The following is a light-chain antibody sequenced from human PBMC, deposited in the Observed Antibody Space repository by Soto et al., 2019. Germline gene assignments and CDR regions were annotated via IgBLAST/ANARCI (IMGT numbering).Light chain of an antibody. CDR2: GAS. CDR1: QSVRGN. Sequence: EIVMTQSPATLSVSPGERATLSCRASQSVRGNLAWYQQKPGQAPRLLIYGASTRATGIPARFSGSGSGTEFTLTISSLQSEDFAVSYCQQYNNCPSFAFGPGTRVDIK. V-gene: IGKV3-15*01. CDR3: QQYNNCPSFA. J-gene: IGKJ3*01.